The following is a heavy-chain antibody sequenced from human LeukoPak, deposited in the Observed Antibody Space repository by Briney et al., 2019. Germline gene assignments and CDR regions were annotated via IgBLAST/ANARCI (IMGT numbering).Heavy chain of an antibody. CDR1: GGSISSYY. Sequence: TSETLSLTCTVSGGSISSYYWSWIRQPAGKGLEWIGRIYTSGSTNYNPSLKSRVTISVDTSKDQFSLKLSSVTAADTAVYYCARVQLVFSYYYYYMDVWGKGTTVTVSS. D-gene: IGHD6-6*01. CDR3: ARVQLVFSYYYYYMDV. V-gene: IGHV4-4*07. CDR2: IYTSGST. J-gene: IGHJ6*03.